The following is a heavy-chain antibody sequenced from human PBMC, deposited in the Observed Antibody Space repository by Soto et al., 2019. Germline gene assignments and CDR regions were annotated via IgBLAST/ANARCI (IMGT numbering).Heavy chain of an antibody. J-gene: IGHJ4*02. CDR2: ISGSGGST. V-gene: IGHV3-23*01. CDR1: GFTFSSYA. Sequence: EVQLLESGGGLVQPGGSLRLSCAASGFTFSSYAMSWVRQAPEKGLEWVSAISGSGGSTYYADSVKGRFTISRDNSKNTLYLQMNSLRAEDTAVYYCAKQPRITMIVVDYYFDYWGQGTLVTVSS. CDR3: AKQPRITMIVVDYYFDY. D-gene: IGHD3-22*01.